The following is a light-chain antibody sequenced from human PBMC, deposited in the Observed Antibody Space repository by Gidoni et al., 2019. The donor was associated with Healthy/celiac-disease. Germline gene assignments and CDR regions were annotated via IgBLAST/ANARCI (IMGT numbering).Light chain of an antibody. J-gene: IGLJ2*01. CDR2: ENN. Sequence: QSVLTQPPLVSAAPGQKVTISCSGSSSNIGNNYVSWYQQLPGTAPKLLIYENNKRPSGIPDRFSGPKSGTSATLGITGLQTGDEADYYCGTWDSSLSVGVFGGGTKLTVL. CDR3: GTWDSSLSVGV. CDR1: SSNIGNNY. V-gene: IGLV1-51*02.